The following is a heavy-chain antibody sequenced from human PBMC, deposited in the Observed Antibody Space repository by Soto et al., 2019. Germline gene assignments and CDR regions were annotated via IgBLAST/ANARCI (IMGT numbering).Heavy chain of an antibody. CDR3: ARVGWSGYYYYYYYMDV. CDR2: INHSGST. V-gene: IGHV4-34*01. D-gene: IGHD3-3*01. Sequence: PSETLSLTCAVDGGSFSDYYWSWISKTPGKGLEWIGEINHSGSTNYNPSLKSRVTISVDTSKNQFSLKLSSVTAADTAVYYCARVGWSGYYYYYYYMDVWGKGTTVTVSS. CDR1: GGSFSDYY. J-gene: IGHJ6*03.